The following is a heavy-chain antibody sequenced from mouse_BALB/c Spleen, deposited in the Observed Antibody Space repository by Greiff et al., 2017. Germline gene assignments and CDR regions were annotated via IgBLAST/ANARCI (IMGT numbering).Heavy chain of an antibody. CDR2: IDPANGNT. CDR3: APSYYGNFAWFAY. J-gene: IGHJ3*01. V-gene: IGHV14-3*02. CDR1: GFNIKDTY. D-gene: IGHD2-10*01. Sequence: VQLQQSGAELVKPGASVKLSCTASGFNIKDTYMHWVKQRPEQGLEWIGRIDPANGNTKYDPKFQGKATITADTSSNTAYLQLTSLTSEDTSVYYCAPSYYGNFAWFAYWGQGTLVTVSA.